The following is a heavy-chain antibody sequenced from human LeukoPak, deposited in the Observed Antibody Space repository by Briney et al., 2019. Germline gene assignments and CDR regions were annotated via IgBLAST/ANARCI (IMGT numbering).Heavy chain of an antibody. Sequence: SVKVSCKASGGTFSSYAISWVRQAPGQWLEWMGRIIPILGIANYAQKFQGRVTITADKSTSTAYMELSSLRSEDTAVYYCARDPPIVGPGDFDYWGQGTLVTVSS. CDR3: ARDPPIVGPGDFDY. D-gene: IGHD1-26*01. V-gene: IGHV1-69*04. CDR1: GGTFSSYA. J-gene: IGHJ4*02. CDR2: IIPILGIA.